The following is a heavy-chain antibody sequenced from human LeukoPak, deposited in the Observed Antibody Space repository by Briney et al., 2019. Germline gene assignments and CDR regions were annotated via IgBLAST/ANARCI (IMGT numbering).Heavy chain of an antibody. CDR3: ARGLQVFDSSRYYCDY. V-gene: IGHV4-34*01. CDR2: INHSGST. CDR1: GVSFTGYY. J-gene: IGHJ4*01. Sequence: PAETVSHLCDASGVSFTGYYWTWIRQAPGKGLEWIGEINHSGSTNYNPSLKRRVTISVDMSKKQFSLNLRSVTAADTAVYYCARGLQVFDSSRYYCDYWG. D-gene: IGHD3-22*01.